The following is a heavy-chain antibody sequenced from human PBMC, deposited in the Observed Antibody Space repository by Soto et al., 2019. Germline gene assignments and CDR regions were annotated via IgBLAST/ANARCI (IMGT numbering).Heavy chain of an antibody. CDR1: GFTFSSYA. CDR3: ARALLVGYGMDV. Sequence: PGGSLRLSCAASGFTFSSYAMHWVRQAPGKGLEWVAAISYDGSNKYYADSVKGRFTISRDNSKNTLYLQMNSLRAEDTAVYYCARALLVGYGMDVWGQGTTVTVSS. J-gene: IGHJ6*02. CDR2: ISYDGSNK. D-gene: IGHD2-8*02. V-gene: IGHV3-30-3*01.